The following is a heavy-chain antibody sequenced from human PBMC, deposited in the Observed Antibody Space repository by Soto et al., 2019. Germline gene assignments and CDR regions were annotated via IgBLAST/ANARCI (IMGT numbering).Heavy chain of an antibody. V-gene: IGHV4-61*01. CDR3: ARLGGYYQAFNI. CDR2: IYYTGST. CDR1: GGSVSSDNFY. D-gene: IGHD3-22*01. J-gene: IGHJ4*01. Sequence: SETLSLTCTVSGGSVSSDNFYWSWIRQPPGKGLDWIGYIYYTGSTNYNPSLKSRVTISVDTSKNQFSLRLSSVTPADTAVYYCARLGGYYQAFNIWGPGALVTVSS.